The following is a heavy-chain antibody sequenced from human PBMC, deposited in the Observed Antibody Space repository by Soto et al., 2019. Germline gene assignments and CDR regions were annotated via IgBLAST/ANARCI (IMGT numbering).Heavy chain of an antibody. CDR1: GYTFTSYG. D-gene: IGHD3-10*01. CDR3: AEGDYYYGSGSYAFGI. V-gene: IGHV1-18*01. J-gene: IGHJ3*02. Sequence: ASVKVSCKASGYTFTSYGISWVRQAPGQGLEWMGWISAYNGNTNYAQKPQGRVTMTTDTSTSTAYMELRSLRSDDTAVYYCAEGDYYYGSGSYAFGIWGQGTMVTVSS. CDR2: ISAYNGNT.